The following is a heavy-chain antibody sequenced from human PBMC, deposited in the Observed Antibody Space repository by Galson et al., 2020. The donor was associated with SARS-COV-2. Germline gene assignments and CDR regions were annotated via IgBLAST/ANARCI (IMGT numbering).Heavy chain of an antibody. CDR2: VGLDGVTR. CDR1: GFPFASHS. V-gene: IGHV3-23*01. J-gene: IGHJ2*01. Sequence: GGSLRLSCAASGFPFASHSMNWVRQAPGKGLEWVSVVGLDGVTRHYADSVRGRFTISRDSSKNMVWLEMNSLRVDDTGVYFCTREFCFSSGFWFFDLWGRGTLVTVSS. D-gene: IGHD3-10*01. CDR3: TREFCFSSGFWFFDL.